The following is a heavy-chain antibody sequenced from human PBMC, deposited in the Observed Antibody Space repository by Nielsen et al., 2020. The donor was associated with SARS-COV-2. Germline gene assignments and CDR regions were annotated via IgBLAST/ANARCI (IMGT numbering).Heavy chain of an antibody. CDR1: GGSISSSNW. D-gene: IGHD4-11*01. CDR2: IYHSGST. CDR3: AVTHGYYYYYMDV. V-gene: IGHV4-4*02. Sequence: SETLSLTCAVSGGSISSSNWWSWVRQPPGKGLEWIGEIYHSGSTNYNPSLKSRVTISVDKSKNQFSLKLSSVTAADTAVYYCAVTHGYYYYYMDVWGKGTTVTVSS. J-gene: IGHJ6*03.